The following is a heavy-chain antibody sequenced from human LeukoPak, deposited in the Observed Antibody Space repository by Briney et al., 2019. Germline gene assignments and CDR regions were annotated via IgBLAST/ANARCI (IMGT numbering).Heavy chain of an antibody. J-gene: IGHJ4*02. CDR2: TYYSGST. V-gene: IGHV4-39*07. D-gene: IGHD1-26*01. CDR3: SRESGAFCPFGY. Sequence: SETLSLTCTVSGASISSSNYYWGWIRQPPGKGLEWIGKTYYSGSTSYNPSLNGRVTMSLDKSRNQLSLKLTSVTAADTAIYYCSRESGAFCPFGYWGQGTLVIVPP. CDR1: GASISSSNYY.